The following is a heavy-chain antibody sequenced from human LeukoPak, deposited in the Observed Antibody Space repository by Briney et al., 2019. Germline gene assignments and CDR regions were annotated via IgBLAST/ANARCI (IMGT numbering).Heavy chain of an antibody. CDR1: GFTFSSYS. Sequence: GGSLRLSCAASGFTFSSYSMNWVRQAPGKGLEWVSSISSSSSYIYYADSVKGRFTISRDNAKNSLYLQMNSLRAEDTAVYYCARGRYCSSTRSCYIDYWGQGTLVTLSS. V-gene: IGHV3-21*01. D-gene: IGHD2-2*01. CDR3: ARGRYCSSTRSCYIDY. J-gene: IGHJ4*02. CDR2: ISSSSSYI.